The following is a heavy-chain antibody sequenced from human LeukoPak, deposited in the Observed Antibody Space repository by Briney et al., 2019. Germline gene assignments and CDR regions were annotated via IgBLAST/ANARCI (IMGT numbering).Heavy chain of an antibody. D-gene: IGHD2-21*02. CDR3: AREYCGGDCYIDY. J-gene: IGHJ4*02. CDR2: IYSGGST. CDR1: GSTVSSNY. Sequence: PGGSLRLSCAASGSTVSSNYMSWVRQAPGKGLEWVSVIYSGGSTYYADSVKGRFTISRDNSKNTLYLQMNSLRAEDTAVYYCAREYCGGDCYIDYWGQGTLVTVSS. V-gene: IGHV3-53*01.